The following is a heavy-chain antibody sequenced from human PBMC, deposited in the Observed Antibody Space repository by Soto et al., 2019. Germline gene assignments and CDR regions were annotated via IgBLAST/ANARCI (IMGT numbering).Heavy chain of an antibody. J-gene: IGHJ2*01. CDR2: ISYDGSNK. D-gene: IGHD4-17*01. V-gene: IGHV3-30*18. CDR1: GFTFSSYG. CDR3: AKEGGRDYGDQNYWYFDL. Sequence: QVQLVESGGGVVQPGRSLRLSCAASGFTFSSYGMHWVRQAPGKGLEWVAVISYDGSNKYYADSVKGRFTISRDNSKNTLYLQMNSLRAEDTAVYYCAKEGGRDYGDQNYWYFDLWGRGTLVTVSS.